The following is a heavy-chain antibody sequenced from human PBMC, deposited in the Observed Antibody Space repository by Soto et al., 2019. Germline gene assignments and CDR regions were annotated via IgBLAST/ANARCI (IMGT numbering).Heavy chain of an antibody. Sequence: GGSLRLSCAASGFTFSSYAMHWVRQAPGKGLEWVAVISYDGSNKYYADSVKGRFTISRDNSKNTLYLQMNSLRAEDTAVYYCARTNSVYDFWSGPVGWWGQGTLVTVSS. CDR1: GFTFSSYA. CDR2: ISYDGSNK. J-gene: IGHJ4*02. CDR3: ARTNSVYDFWSGPVGW. D-gene: IGHD3-3*01. V-gene: IGHV3-30-3*01.